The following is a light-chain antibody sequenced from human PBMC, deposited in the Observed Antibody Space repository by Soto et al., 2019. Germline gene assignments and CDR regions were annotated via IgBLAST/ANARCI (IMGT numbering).Light chain of an antibody. CDR2: DAS. V-gene: IGKV1-5*01. J-gene: IGKJ1*01. CDR1: QTISKY. CDR3: QEYNSYSGT. Sequence: DLQMTQSPSSLSASVGDRVTITCRASQTISKYLAWYQQKPGKAPKLLIYDASTLKSGVPSRFSGSGSGTKFTLTISSLQPDDFATYYCQEYNSYSGTFGQGTKVDI.